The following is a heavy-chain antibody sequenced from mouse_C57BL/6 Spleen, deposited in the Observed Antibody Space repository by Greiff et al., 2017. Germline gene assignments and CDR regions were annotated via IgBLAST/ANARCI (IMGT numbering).Heavy chain of an antibody. CDR2: ISDGGSYT. CDR1: GFTFSSYA. V-gene: IGHV5-4*03. CDR3: ASARGYYFDY. Sequence: EVKVEESGGGLVKPGGSLKLSCAASGFTFSSYAMSWVRQTPEKRLEWVATISDGGSYTYYPDNVKGRFTISRDNAKNNLYLQMSHLKSEDTAMYYCASARGYYFDYWGQGTTLTVSS. J-gene: IGHJ2*01.